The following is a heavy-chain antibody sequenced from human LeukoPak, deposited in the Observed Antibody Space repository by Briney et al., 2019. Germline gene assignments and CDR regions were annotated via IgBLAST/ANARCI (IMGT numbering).Heavy chain of an antibody. CDR2: INHSGST. CDR1: GESFSGYY. J-gene: IGHJ5*02. Sequence: SETLSLTCAVYGESFSGYYWSWIRQPPGKGLEWIGEINHSGSTNYNPSLKSRVTISVDTSKNQFSLKLSSVTAADTAVYYCARSSLGGSVLYNWFDPWGQGTLVTVSS. V-gene: IGHV4-34*01. CDR3: ARSSLGGSVLYNWFDP. D-gene: IGHD3-16*01.